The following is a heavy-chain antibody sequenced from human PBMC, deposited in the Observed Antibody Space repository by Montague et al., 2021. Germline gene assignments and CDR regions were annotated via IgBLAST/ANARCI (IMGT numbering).Heavy chain of an antibody. D-gene: IGHD2-21*02. V-gene: IGHV4-59*08. CDR1: GASISDYH. CDR3: ARVDCDGDCYTFDP. CDR2: IYYSANT. Sequence: SETLSLTCSVSGASISDYHWSRIRQPPGKGLEWIGSIYYSANTYYNPSLKSRLSISVDTTKNQFSLRLKSVTAADTAVYHCARVDCDGDCYTFDPWGQGTLVTVSS. J-gene: IGHJ5*02.